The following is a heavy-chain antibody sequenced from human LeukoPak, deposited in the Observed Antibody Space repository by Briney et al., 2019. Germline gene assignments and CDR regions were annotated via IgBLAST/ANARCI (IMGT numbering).Heavy chain of an antibody. CDR3: ANGLAASGNFLLRDYYYFIDV. V-gene: IGHV3-23*01. D-gene: IGHD1-26*01. J-gene: IGHJ6*03. CDR2: INGNGAAT. Sequence: GGSLRPSCAASGFTFSSYAMHWVRQAPGKGLEWVSTINGNGAATYYADSFKGRFLISRDDSKSTVYLRMNKLRVEDSGLYYCANGLAASGNFLLRDYYYFIDVWGKGTTVIVS. CDR1: GFTFSSYA.